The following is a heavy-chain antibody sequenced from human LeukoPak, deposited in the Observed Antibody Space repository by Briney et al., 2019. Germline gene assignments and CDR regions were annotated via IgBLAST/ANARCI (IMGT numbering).Heavy chain of an antibody. V-gene: IGHV3-53*01. Sequence: PGGSLRLSCAASGFTVSSNYMSWVRQAPGKGLEWVSVIYSGGSTYYADSVKGRFTISRDNSKSTLYLQMNSLRAEDTAVYYCARAVVVPARYYFDYWGQGTLVTVSS. CDR2: IYSGGST. D-gene: IGHD2-2*01. CDR3: ARAVVVPARYYFDY. J-gene: IGHJ4*02. CDR1: GFTVSSNY.